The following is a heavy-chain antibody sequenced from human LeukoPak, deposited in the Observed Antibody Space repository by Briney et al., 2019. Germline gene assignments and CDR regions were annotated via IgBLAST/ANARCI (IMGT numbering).Heavy chain of an antibody. CDR1: GFTFSSYA. CDR2: ISTSGGST. V-gene: IGHV3-23*01. Sequence: GGSLRLSCVASGFTFSSYAMNWVRQAPGKGLEWVSVISTSGGSTYYADSVKGRFTISRDNSKNTLYLQMNSLRAEDTAIYYCAKELYCSSTSCAQFDHWGQGTLVTVSS. CDR3: AKELYCSSTSCAQFDH. D-gene: IGHD2-2*01. J-gene: IGHJ5*02.